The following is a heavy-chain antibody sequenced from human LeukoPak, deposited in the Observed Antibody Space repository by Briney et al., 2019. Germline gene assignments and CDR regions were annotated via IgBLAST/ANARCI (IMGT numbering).Heavy chain of an antibody. CDR2: INPNSGGT. D-gene: IGHD2-2*01. V-gene: IGHV1-2*02. CDR1: GYTFTGYY. J-gene: IGHJ6*03. CDR3: ARRNIVVVPAARGYYYYMDV. Sequence: ASVKVSCKASGYTFTGYYMHWVRQAPGQGLEWMGWINPNSGGTNYAQKFQGRVTMTRDTSISTAYMELSRLRSDDTAVYYCARRNIVVVPAARGYYYYMDVWGKGTTVTVSS.